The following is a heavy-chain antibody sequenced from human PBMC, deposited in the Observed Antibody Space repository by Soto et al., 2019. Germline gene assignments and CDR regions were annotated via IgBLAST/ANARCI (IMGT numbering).Heavy chain of an antibody. D-gene: IGHD6-6*01. CDR2: IYDSESA. CDR1: GESISSGGYY. V-gene: IGHV4-31*03. J-gene: IGHJ4*02. CDR3: ARASSSSSAADY. Sequence: QVQLQESGPGLVKPSQTLSLTCSVSGESISSGGYYWSWIRHHPGKGLEWIGYIYDSESAYYNPSLKSRVTISMDTSKNHFAMRLSSVTAADTAVYYCARASSSSSAADYWGQVILVTVSA.